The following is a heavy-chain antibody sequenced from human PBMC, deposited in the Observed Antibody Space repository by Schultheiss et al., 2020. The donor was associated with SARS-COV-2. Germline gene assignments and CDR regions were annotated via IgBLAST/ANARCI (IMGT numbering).Heavy chain of an antibody. CDR3: ARDGGTRYFDL. J-gene: IGHJ2*01. Sequence: GGSLRLSCAASGFTFSNAWMSWVRQAPGKGLEWVSAISGSGGSTYYADSVKGRFTISRDNSKNTLYLQMNSLRAGDTAVYYCARDGGTRYFDLWGRGTLVTVSS. V-gene: IGHV3-23*01. CDR2: ISGSGGST. D-gene: IGHD3-16*01. CDR1: GFTFSNAW.